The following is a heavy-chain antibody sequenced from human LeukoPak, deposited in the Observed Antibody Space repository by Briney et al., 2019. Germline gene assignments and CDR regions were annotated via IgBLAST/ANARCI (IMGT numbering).Heavy chain of an antibody. Sequence: ASVKVSCKTSGYTFVTYGISWVRQAPGQGLEWMGWISPKSGHANYAQKFRGRVTMTTDTATTTAYTELGSLRSDDTAVYYCARDRGVEGADTFDYWGQGTLVTVSS. D-gene: IGHD1-26*01. J-gene: IGHJ4*02. V-gene: IGHV1-18*01. CDR3: ARDRGVEGADTFDY. CDR1: GYTFVTYG. CDR2: ISPKSGHA.